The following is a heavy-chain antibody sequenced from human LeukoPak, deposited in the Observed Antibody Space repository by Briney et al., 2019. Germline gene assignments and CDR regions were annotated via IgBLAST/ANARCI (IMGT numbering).Heavy chain of an antibody. CDR3: AKGSSGWNSFLYYFDY. CDR1: GFTFDDYA. D-gene: IGHD6-19*01. CDR2: ISWNSGSI. Sequence: HAGGSLRLSCAASGFTFDDYAMHWVRQAPGKGLEWVSGISWNSGSIGYADSVKGRFTISRDNAKNSLYLQMNSLRAEDTALYYCAKGSSGWNSFLYYFDYWGQGTLVTVSS. J-gene: IGHJ4*02. V-gene: IGHV3-9*01.